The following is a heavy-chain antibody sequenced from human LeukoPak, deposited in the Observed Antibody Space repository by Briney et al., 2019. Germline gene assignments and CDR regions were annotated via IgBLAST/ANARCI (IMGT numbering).Heavy chain of an antibody. V-gene: IGHV3-7*01. Sequence: GGSLRLSCAASGFTFSSYWMSWVRQAPGKGLEWVANIKQDGSEKYYVDSVKGRFTISRDNAKNSLYLQMNSLRAEDTAVYYCARDPSGRQSSGWNYFDYWGQGTLVTVSS. CDR3: ARDPSGRQSSGWNYFDY. CDR1: GFTFSSYW. CDR2: IKQDGSEK. D-gene: IGHD6-19*01. J-gene: IGHJ4*02.